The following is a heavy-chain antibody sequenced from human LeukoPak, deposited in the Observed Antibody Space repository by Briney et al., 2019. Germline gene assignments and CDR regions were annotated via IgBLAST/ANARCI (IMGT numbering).Heavy chain of an antibody. V-gene: IGHV4-31*03. CDR2: IYYSGST. Sequence: SETLSLTCTVSGGSISSGGYYWSWIRQHPGKGLEWIGYIYYSGSTYYNPSLKSRVTVSVDTSKNQFSLKLSSVTAADTAVYYCARLITMVRGARMGWFDPWGQGTLVTVSS. J-gene: IGHJ5*02. CDR1: GGSISSGGYY. D-gene: IGHD3-10*01. CDR3: ARLITMVRGARMGWFDP.